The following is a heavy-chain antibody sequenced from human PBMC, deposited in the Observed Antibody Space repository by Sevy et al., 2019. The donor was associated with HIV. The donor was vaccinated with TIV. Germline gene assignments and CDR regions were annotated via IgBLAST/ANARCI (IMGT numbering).Heavy chain of an antibody. D-gene: IGHD3-3*01. J-gene: IGHJ4*02. Sequence: GGSLRLSCAASGFKLSDYWMSWVRQSPGKGLEWVATIKQDESEKYYVESVKGRFAISRDNGKNSVSLQMNGLRVEDTALYYCAREVGGFNWRPYYFDSWGQGPLVTVSS. V-gene: IGHV3-7*01. CDR2: IKQDESEK. CDR3: AREVGGFNWRPYYFDS. CDR1: GFKLSDYW.